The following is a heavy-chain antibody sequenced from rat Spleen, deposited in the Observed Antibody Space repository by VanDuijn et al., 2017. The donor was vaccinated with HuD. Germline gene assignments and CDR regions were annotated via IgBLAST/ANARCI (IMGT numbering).Heavy chain of an antibody. CDR1: GFTFSNYG. CDR3: ARRGYYDGYYVTPFDY. V-gene: IGHV5-29*01. Sequence: VQLVESGGGLVQPGRSLKLSCAASGFTFSNYGMAWVRQAPTKGLEWVATISYDGSSTYYRDSVKGRFTISRDNAKSTLYLQMDSLRSEDTATYYCARRGYYDGYYVTPFDYWGQGVMVTVSS. J-gene: IGHJ2*01. D-gene: IGHD1-12*03. CDR2: ISYDGSST.